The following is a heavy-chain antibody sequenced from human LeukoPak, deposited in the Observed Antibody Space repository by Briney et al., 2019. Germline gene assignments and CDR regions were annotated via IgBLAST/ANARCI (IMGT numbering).Heavy chain of an antibody. Sequence: SETLSLTCTVSGGSISSYYWSWIRQPPGKGLEWIGYIYYSGSTYYNPSLKSRVSISVDTSKNQFSLKLSSVTAADTAVYYCSRHGTGTYPIYNDYWGQGTLVTVSS. CDR1: GGSISSYY. CDR3: SRHGTGTYPIYNDY. V-gene: IGHV4-59*04. D-gene: IGHD3-10*01. CDR2: IYYSGST. J-gene: IGHJ4*02.